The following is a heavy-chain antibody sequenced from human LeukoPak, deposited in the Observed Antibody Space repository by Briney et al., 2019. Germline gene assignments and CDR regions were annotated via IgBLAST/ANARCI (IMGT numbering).Heavy chain of an antibody. Sequence: SQTLSLTCTVSGGSISSGSYYWSWIRQPAGKGLEWIGRIYTSGSTNYNPSLKSRVTISVDTSKNQFSLKLSSVTAADTAVHYCARDGVAVGYFDYWGQGTLVTVSS. CDR3: ARDGVAVGYFDY. J-gene: IGHJ4*02. CDR1: GGSISSGSYY. CDR2: IYTSGST. D-gene: IGHD6-19*01. V-gene: IGHV4-61*02.